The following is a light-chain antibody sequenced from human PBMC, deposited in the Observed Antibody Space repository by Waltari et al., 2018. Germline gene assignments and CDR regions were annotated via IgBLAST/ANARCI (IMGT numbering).Light chain of an antibody. CDR2: YDS. CDR1: NIGSKR. CDR3: QVWDDVTDSGV. J-gene: IGLJ3*02. V-gene: IGLV3-21*04. Sequence: YVLTQPPSVSVDPGKTARLTRGGDNIGSKRVNCYQKKPGQAPVLVSFYDSDRPSEIPERFSGSNAGNTATLTISWVEAGDEADYHCQVWDDVTDSGVFGGGTKLTVL.